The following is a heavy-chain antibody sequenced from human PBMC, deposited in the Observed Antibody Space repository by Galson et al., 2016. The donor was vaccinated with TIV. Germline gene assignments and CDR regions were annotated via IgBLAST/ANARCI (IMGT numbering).Heavy chain of an antibody. D-gene: IGHD5-18*01. J-gene: IGHJ4*02. CDR3: AKGAAWDTSMGWLGFWFDY. V-gene: IGHV3-23*01. CDR1: GFTFSAYA. Sequence: SLRLSCAASGFTFSAYAMTWVRQGPGKGLEWVSLVSGSGYSTYYADSVKGRFTISRDNSKNTVYLQMSGLKDEDTAVYYCAKGAAWDTSMGWLGFWFDYGGQGTPVTVSS. CDR2: VSGSGYST.